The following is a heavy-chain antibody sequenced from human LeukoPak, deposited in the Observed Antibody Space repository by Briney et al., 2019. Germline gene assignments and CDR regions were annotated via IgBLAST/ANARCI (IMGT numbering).Heavy chain of an antibody. CDR3: ATHLIVVVPAAYFDY. CDR1: GGSISSSSYY. CDR2: IYYSGST. V-gene: IGHV4-39*01. J-gene: IGHJ4*02. Sequence: SETLSLTCTVSGGSISSSSYYWGWIRQPPGKGLEWIGSIYYSGSTYYNPSLKSRVTISVDTSKNQFSLKLSSVTAADTAVYYCATHLIVVVPAAYFDYWGQGTLVTVSS. D-gene: IGHD2-2*01.